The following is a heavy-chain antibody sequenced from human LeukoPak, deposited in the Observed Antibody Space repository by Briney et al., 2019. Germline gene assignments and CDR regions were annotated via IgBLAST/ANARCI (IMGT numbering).Heavy chain of an antibody. CDR1: GGSFNGYY. V-gene: IGHV4-34*01. D-gene: IGHD6-6*01. Sequence: SETLSLTCAVYGGSFNGYYWSWIRQPPGKGLDLLGEINHSGSTNYNASLKSRVTISVDTSKKQFSLILSSVTAADTAVYYCARASLEPYFSSSEGCYYAMDVWGQGTTVTVSS. J-gene: IGHJ6*02. CDR3: ARASLEPYFSSSEGCYYAMDV. CDR2: INHSGST.